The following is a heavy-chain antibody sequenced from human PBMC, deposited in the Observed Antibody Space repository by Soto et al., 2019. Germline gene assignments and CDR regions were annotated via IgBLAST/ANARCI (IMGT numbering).Heavy chain of an antibody. CDR2: IYYSGST. CDR1: CGSISSYC. D-gene: IGHD1-26*01. J-gene: IGHJ5*02. Sequence: SETLCLTCTVACGSISSYCWSWIRQPPGKGLEWIGYIYYSGSTNYNPSLKSRATISVDTSKNQFSLKLSSVTAADTAVYYCARDKLNWFDPWGQGTLVTVSS. CDR3: ARDKLNWFDP. V-gene: IGHV4-59*01.